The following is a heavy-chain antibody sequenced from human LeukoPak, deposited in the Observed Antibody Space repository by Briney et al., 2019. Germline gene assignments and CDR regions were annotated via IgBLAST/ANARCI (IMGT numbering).Heavy chain of an antibody. CDR1: GGSISSGGYY. Sequence: PSQTLSLTCTVSGGSISSGGYYWSWIRQHPGKGLEWIGYIYYSGSTYYNPSLKSRVTISVDTSKNQFSLKLSSVTAADTAVYYCARFGSLREPIHDYWGQGTLVTVSS. CDR2: IYYSGST. V-gene: IGHV4-31*03. J-gene: IGHJ4*02. D-gene: IGHD3-16*01. CDR3: ARFGSLREPIHDY.